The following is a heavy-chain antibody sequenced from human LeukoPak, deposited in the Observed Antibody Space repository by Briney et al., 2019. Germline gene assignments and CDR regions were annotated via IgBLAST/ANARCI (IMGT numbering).Heavy chain of an antibody. CDR2: IYHSGST. CDR3: ARVSTSPESTTGWFGELRSYFDY. D-gene: IGHD3-10*01. J-gene: IGHJ4*02. CDR1: GYSISSGYY. V-gene: IGHV4-38-2*02. Sequence: TSETLSLTCTVSGYSISSGYYWGWIRQPPGKGLEWIGSIYHSGSTYYNPSLKSRVTISVDTSNNQFSLKLSSVTDADTAVYYCARVSTSPESTTGWFGELRSYFDYWGQGTLVTVSS.